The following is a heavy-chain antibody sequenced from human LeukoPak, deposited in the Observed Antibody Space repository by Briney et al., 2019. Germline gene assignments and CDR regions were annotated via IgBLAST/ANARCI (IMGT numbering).Heavy chain of an antibody. Sequence: KSSETLSLTCNVSGYSISSGYYWAWIRQAPGKGLEWIGSIYHSGYTHYNPSLKGRVTISVDTSKNDFSLKLSSVAAADTAIYYRARDMNPTHYFDYWGQGTLVTVSS. CDR1: GYSISSGYY. J-gene: IGHJ4*02. CDR3: ARDMNPTHYFDY. V-gene: IGHV4-38-2*02. CDR2: IYHSGYT. D-gene: IGHD3-16*01.